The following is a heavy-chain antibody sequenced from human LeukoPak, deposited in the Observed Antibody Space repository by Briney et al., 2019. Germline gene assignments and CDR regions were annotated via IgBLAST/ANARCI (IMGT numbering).Heavy chain of an antibody. D-gene: IGHD6-6*01. V-gene: IGHV3-21*01. CDR2: ISSSSGNT. J-gene: IGHJ4*02. CDR3: AKGSPGYSASG. CDR1: GFTFSTYS. Sequence: GGSLRLSCAASGFTFSTYSMNWVRQAPGKGLQWVSSISSSSGNTYYADSVKGRFTISRDDAKNSLFLQMNSLRAEDTAVYYCAKGSPGYSASGWGQGTLVIVSS.